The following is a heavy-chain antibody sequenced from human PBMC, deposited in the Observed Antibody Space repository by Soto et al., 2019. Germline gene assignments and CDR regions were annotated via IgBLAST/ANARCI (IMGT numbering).Heavy chain of an antibody. CDR2: IRSKANSYAT. CDR3: TRPDGYNYGY. V-gene: IGHV3-73*02. J-gene: IGHJ4*02. CDR1: GFTFSGSA. D-gene: IGHD5-12*01. Sequence: EVQLVESGGGLVQPGGSLKLSCAASGFTFSGSAMHWVRQASGKGLEWVGRIRSKANSYATAYAASVKGRFTISRDDSKNTAYLQMNSLKTEDTAMYYCTRPDGYNYGYWGQGTLVTVSS.